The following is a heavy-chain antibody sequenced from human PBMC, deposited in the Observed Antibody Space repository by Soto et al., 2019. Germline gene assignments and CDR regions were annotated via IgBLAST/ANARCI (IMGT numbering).Heavy chain of an antibody. Sequence: SVKVSCKASGGTFSSFAISWVPQAPGQGLEWMGGIIPIFGTANYAQKFQGRVTITADESTSTAYMELSSLRSEDTAVYYCARWKRTVAGDFDYWGQGTLVTVS. D-gene: IGHD6-19*01. CDR3: ARWKRTVAGDFDY. V-gene: IGHV1-69*13. CDR1: GGTFSSFA. J-gene: IGHJ4*02. CDR2: IIPIFGTA.